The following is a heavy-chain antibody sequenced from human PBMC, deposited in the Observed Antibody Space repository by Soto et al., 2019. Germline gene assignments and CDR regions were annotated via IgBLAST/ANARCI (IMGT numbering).Heavy chain of an antibody. D-gene: IGHD4-17*01. CDR3: ARESRLPDYGGNLSQFDY. CDR2: IYYSGST. CDR1: GGSISSSSYY. V-gene: IGHV4-39*02. Sequence: QLQLQESGPGLVKPSETLSLTCTVSGGSISSSSYYWGWIRQPPGKGLEWIGSIYYSGSTYYNPSLKSRVTRSVDTSKNQFSLKLSSVTAADTAVYYCARESRLPDYGGNLSQFDYWGQGTLVTVSS. J-gene: IGHJ4*02.